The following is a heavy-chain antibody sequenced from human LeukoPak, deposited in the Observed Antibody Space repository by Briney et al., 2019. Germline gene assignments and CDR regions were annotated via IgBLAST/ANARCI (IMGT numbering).Heavy chain of an antibody. CDR3: PFEIGRSQGAFAI. CDR1: GFTFSKYA. V-gene: IGHV3-30*02. D-gene: IGHD1-26*01. J-gene: IGHJ3*02. Sequence: PGGSLRLSCAASGFTFSKYAMHWVRQTPGKGLEWVAAIRNDGSDENYADSVKGRFTISSDNSKSTLYLQMNSLRAEDTAVYYCPFEIGRSQGAFAIWGQGTMITVSS. CDR2: IRNDGSDE.